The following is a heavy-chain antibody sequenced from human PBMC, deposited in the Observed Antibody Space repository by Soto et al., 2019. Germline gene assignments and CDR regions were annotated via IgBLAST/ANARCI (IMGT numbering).Heavy chain of an antibody. V-gene: IGHV3-11*01. CDR3: ARDRGYYDSSGYFDY. J-gene: IGHJ4*02. CDR1: GFTFSDYY. D-gene: IGHD3-22*01. CDR2: ISSSDNII. Sequence: QVQLVESGGGLVKPGGSLRLSCAASGFTFSDYYMSWIRQAPGKGLEWVSYISSSDNIIYYVDSVKGRFTISRDNAKNSLYLQMNSLRAEDTAVYYCARDRGYYDSSGYFDYWGQGTLVTVSS.